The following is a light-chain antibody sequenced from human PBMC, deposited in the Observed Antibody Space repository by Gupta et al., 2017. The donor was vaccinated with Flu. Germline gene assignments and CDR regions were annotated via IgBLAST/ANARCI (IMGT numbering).Light chain of an antibody. Sequence: SSELTQDPAVAVALGQTVRIACRGDSLRSYYASWYQQKPGQAPVLVIYGENKRPSGIPDRFSGSTSGNTASLTITGAQAEDEADYYCSSRESTNSVLYVFGTGIEVTVL. CDR2: GEN. CDR1: SLRSYY. CDR3: SSRESTNSVLYV. J-gene: IGLJ1*01. V-gene: IGLV3-19*01.